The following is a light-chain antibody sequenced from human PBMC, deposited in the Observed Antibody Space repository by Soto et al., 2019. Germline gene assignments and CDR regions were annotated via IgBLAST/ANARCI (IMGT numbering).Light chain of an antibody. Sequence: DIQMTQSPSTLSGSVGDRVTITCRASQTISSWLAWYQQKPGKAPKLLIYEASHLQSGVPFRFFGSGSGTDFTLTIDNLQHEDSATYYCQQSHSTPPTFGPGTKLEIK. V-gene: IGKV1-39*01. CDR3: QQSHSTPPT. J-gene: IGKJ2*01. CDR1: QTISSW. CDR2: EAS.